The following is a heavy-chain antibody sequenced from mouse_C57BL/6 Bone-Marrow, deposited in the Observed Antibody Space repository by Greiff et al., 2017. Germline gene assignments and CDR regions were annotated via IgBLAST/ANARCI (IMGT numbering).Heavy chain of an antibody. CDR1: GYTFTDYN. Sequence: EVQLVESGPELVKPGASVKIPCKASGYTFTDYNMDWVKQSHGKSLEWIGDINPNNGGTIYNQKFKGKATLTVDKSSSTAYMELRSLTSEDTAVYYGARRVSTTVVEVRFAYWGQGTLVTVSA. CDR3: ARRVSTTVVEVRFAY. CDR2: INPNNGGT. J-gene: IGHJ3*01. D-gene: IGHD1-1*01. V-gene: IGHV1-18*01.